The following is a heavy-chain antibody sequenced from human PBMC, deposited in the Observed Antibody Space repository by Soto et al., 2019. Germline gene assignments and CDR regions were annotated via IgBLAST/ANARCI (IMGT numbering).Heavy chain of an antibody. D-gene: IGHD6-6*01. CDR1: GYTFTSYG. CDR3: ARDRTTYSSSSFDY. J-gene: IGHJ4*02. Sequence: GASVKVSCKASGYTFTSYGISWVRQAPGQGLEWMGWISAYNGNTNYAQKFQGRVTITADESTSTAYMELSSLRSEDTAVYYCARDRTTYSSSSFDYWGQGTLVTVSS. V-gene: IGHV1-18*01. CDR2: ISAYNGNT.